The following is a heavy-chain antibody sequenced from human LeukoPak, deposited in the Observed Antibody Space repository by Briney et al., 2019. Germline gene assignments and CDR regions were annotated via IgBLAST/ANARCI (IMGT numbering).Heavy chain of an antibody. V-gene: IGHV3-21*01. J-gene: IGHJ6*02. D-gene: IGHD2-21*01. CDR1: GFTFSSHS. Sequence: GGSLRLSCAASGFTFSSHSMSWVRQAPGKGLEWVSFISSSRSYIYYPDSVKGRFTISRDNAKNSLYLQMNSLRAKDTAVYYCARDRLLFRDYYGMDVWGQGTTVTVSS. CDR3: ARDRLLFRDYYGMDV. CDR2: ISSSRSYI.